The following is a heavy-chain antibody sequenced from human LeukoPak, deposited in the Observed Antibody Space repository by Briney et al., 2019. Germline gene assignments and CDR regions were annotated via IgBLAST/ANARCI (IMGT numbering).Heavy chain of an antibody. D-gene: IGHD6-19*01. Sequence: SETLSLTCTVSGDSISSGYYWGWIRQPPGKGLEWIGSIHHSGSTYHNPSLKSRVTMSVDTSKNQFSLKLSSVTAADTAMYYCARDSSSGYYPGLYFQHWGQGTLVTVSS. CDR3: ARDSSSGYYPGLYFQH. CDR1: GDSISSGYY. V-gene: IGHV4-38-2*02. CDR2: IHHSGST. J-gene: IGHJ1*01.